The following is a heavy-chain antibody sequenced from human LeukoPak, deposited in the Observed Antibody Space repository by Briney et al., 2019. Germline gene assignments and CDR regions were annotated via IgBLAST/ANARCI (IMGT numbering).Heavy chain of an antibody. V-gene: IGHV3-53*04. CDR3: AREGFYDSSGSNSN. D-gene: IGHD3-22*01. CDR1: XVTFXXXY. CDR2: IYSGGST. Sequence: LRLSXXXXXVTFXXXYMSWVRQXPGKGLEWVSVIYSGGSTYYADSVKGRFTISRHNSKNTLYLQMNSLRAEDTAVYYCAREGFYDSSGSNSNWGQGTLVTVSS. J-gene: IGHJ4*02.